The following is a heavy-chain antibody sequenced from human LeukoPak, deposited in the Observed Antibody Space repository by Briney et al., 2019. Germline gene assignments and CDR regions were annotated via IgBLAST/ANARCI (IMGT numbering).Heavy chain of an antibody. D-gene: IGHD3-22*01. V-gene: IGHV3-11*04. J-gene: IGHJ4*02. CDR1: GGSFSGYY. Sequence: LSLTCAVYGGSFSGYYMSWIRQAPGKGLEWVSYISSSGSTIYYADSVKGRFTISRDNAKNSLYLQMNSLRAEDTAVYYCARDGDYDSSGYYAHFDYWGQGTLVTVSS. CDR2: ISSSGSTI. CDR3: ARDGDYDSSGYYAHFDY.